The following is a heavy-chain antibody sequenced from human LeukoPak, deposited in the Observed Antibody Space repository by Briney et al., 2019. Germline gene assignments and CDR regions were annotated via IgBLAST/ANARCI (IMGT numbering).Heavy chain of an antibody. CDR1: GFTFDDYA. J-gene: IGHJ4*02. V-gene: IGHV3-9*01. CDR3: AKDYYYDSSGYFDY. D-gene: IGHD3-22*01. Sequence: HPGGSLRLSCAASGFTFDDYAMHWVRQAPGKGLEWVSGISWNSGSIGYADSVKGRFTISRDNAKNSLYLQMNSLRAEGTALYYCAKDYYYDSSGYFDYWGPGTLVTVSS. CDR2: ISWNSGSI.